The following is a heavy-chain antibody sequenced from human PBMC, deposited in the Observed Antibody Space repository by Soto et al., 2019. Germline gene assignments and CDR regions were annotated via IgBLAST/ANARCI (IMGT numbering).Heavy chain of an antibody. CDR2: IYYNGDT. J-gene: IGHJ3*02. CDR1: GGSISSSSYN. Sequence: QLQLQESGPGLLKPSETLSLTCSVSGGSISSSSYNWDWIRQPPGKELEWTGTIYYNGDTDYNPSLKRRATISVEASDYQFSLKLSSVSAADTSIYYCARFSGKALDIWGHGTMVTVSP. V-gene: IGHV4-39*01. CDR3: ARFSGKALDI.